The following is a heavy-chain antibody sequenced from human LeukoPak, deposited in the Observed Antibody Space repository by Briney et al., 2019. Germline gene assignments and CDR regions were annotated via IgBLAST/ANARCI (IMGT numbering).Heavy chain of an antibody. CDR3: AREVPSLDY. Sequence: AGRSLRLSCTASGFTFSSYAMSWVRQAPGKGLEWVSTISGSGGSTYSAASVTGRFTISRDNSKNTLYLQMSSLRVEDTAVYYCAREVPSLDYWGEGTLVSVSS. CDR1: GFTFSSYA. CDR2: ISGSGGST. V-gene: IGHV3-23*01. J-gene: IGHJ4*02. D-gene: IGHD4/OR15-4a*01.